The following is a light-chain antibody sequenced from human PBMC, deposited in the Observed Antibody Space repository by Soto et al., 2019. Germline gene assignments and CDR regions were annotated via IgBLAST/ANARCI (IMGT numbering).Light chain of an antibody. V-gene: IGKV3-20*01. Sequence: EIVLTQSPGTLSLSPGERVTLSCRASQSVSSSYLARYQQKPGQAPRLLIYGASSRATGIPDRFSGSGSGTDFNLTISRLEPEDFAAYYCQQYGSSPRTFGQGSKVEIK. CDR1: QSVSSSY. CDR2: GAS. J-gene: IGKJ1*01. CDR3: QQYGSSPRT.